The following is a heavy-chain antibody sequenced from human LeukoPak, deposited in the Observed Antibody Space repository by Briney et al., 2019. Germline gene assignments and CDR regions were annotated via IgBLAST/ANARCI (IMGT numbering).Heavy chain of an antibody. CDR1: GYTFTGYY. V-gene: IGHV1-69*04. CDR3: ARDRCSGGSCYSDY. J-gene: IGHJ4*02. D-gene: IGHD2-15*01. Sequence: GASVKVSCKASGYTFTGYYMHWVRQAPGQGLEWMGRIIPILGIANYAQKFQGRVTITADKSTSTAYMELSSLRSEDTAVYYCARDRCSGGSCYSDYWGQGTLVTVSS. CDR2: IIPILGIA.